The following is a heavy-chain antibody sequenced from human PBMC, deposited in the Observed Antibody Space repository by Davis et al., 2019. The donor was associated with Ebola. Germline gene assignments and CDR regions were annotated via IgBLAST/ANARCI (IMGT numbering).Heavy chain of an antibody. Sequence: ASVKVSCKASGYTFTSYYMYWVRQAPGQGLAWFGLINPSGGSTSYAQKLQGRVTMTTDTSTSTAYMELSSLRSEDTAVYYCARGGYCTNGVCYRAFDPWGQGTLVTVSS. J-gene: IGHJ5*02. CDR3: ARGGYCTNGVCYRAFDP. V-gene: IGHV1-46*01. CDR2: INPSGGST. CDR1: GYTFTSYY. D-gene: IGHD2-8*01.